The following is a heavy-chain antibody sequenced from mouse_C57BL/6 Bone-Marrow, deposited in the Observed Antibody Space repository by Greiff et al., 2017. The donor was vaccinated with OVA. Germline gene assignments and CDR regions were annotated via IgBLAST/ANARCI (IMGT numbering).Heavy chain of an antibody. D-gene: IGHD2-3*01. J-gene: IGHJ3*01. CDR3: ARAWVYDGYWLAY. V-gene: IGHV1-55*01. Sequence: QVQLQQPGAELVKPGASVKMSCKASGYTFTSYWITWVKQRPGHGLEWIGDIYPGSGSTNYNEKFKSKATLTVDTSSSTAYMQLSSLTSEDSAVYYCARAWVYDGYWLAYWGQGTLVTVSA. CDR1: GYTFTSYW. CDR2: IYPGSGST.